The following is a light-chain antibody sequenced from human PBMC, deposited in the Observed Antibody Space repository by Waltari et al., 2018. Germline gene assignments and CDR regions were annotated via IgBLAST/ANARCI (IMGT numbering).Light chain of an antibody. V-gene: IGLV7-46*01. CDR2: DTS. J-gene: IGLJ2*01. CDR3: SVSYSGHVI. CDR1: TGAVTSGQF. Sequence: QVVVTQEPSLTVSPGGTVTLTCGSSTGAVTSGQFPYWFLQKPGQAPRTLVHDTSNKPSWPLARFAGSLLGGKAALTRSGAQPEDEAEYYCSVSYSGHVIFGGGTKLTVL.